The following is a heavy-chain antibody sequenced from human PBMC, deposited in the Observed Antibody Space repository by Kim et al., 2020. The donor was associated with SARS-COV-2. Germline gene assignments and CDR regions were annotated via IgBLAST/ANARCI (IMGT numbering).Heavy chain of an antibody. V-gene: IGHV3-9*01. J-gene: IGHJ4*02. D-gene: IGHD6-19*01. CDR1: GFTFGDYA. Sequence: GGSLRLSCAASGFTFGDYAMHWVRQAPGKGLEWVSGISWNGGSIGYADSVKGRFTISRDNAKNSLYLQMNSLRAEDTALYYCAKDSDPSGYSSGWYGYWGQGTLVTVSS. CDR2: ISWNGGSI. CDR3: AKDSDPSGYSSGWYGY.